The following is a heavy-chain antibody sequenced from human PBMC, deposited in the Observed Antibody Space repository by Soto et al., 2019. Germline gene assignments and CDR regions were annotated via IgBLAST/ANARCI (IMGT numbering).Heavy chain of an antibody. Sequence: DVQLVESGGGLVQPGGSLRLSCEASGFTFSPYHLHWIRQPIGAGLEWVAGIGAAGDTYYLGPVKGRFTIFRENAKNSLYLLMNSLRVEDTAVYFCARLFGGGGSNSFDYWGQGTLVTVSS. CDR2: IGAAGDT. V-gene: IGHV3-13*01. D-gene: IGHD3-10*01. CDR1: GFTFSPYH. CDR3: ARLFGGGGSNSFDY. J-gene: IGHJ4*02.